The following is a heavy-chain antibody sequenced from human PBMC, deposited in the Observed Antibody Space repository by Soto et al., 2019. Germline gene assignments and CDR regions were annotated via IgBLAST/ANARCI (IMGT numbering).Heavy chain of an antibody. Sequence: LSLTCAVYGGSFSGYYCSWIRQPPGKGLEWIGEINHSGSTNYNPSLKSRVTISVDTSKNQFSLKLSSVTAADTAVYYCARGLDSSGYSDDYWGQGTLVTVSS. J-gene: IGHJ4*02. V-gene: IGHV4-34*01. D-gene: IGHD3-22*01. CDR3: ARGLDSSGYSDDY. CDR1: GGSFSGYY. CDR2: INHSGST.